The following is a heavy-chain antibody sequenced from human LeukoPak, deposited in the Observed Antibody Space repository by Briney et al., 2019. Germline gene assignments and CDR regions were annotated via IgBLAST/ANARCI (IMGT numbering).Heavy chain of an antibody. CDR1: GGSISGYY. J-gene: IGHJ4*02. Sequence: SETLSLTCTVSGGSISGYYWSWIRQPPGKGLEWIGYIYYSGSTNYNPSLKSRVTISVDTSKNQFSLKLSSVTAADTAVYYCARHGDSYGRPYYFDYWGQGTLVTVSS. V-gene: IGHV4-59*08. D-gene: IGHD5-18*01. CDR2: IYYSGST. CDR3: ARHGDSYGRPYYFDY.